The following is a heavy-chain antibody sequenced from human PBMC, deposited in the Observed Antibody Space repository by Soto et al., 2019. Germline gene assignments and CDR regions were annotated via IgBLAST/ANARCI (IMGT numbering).Heavy chain of an antibody. CDR1: GYTFTDYY. Sequence: ASVKVSCKASGYTFTDYYMHWVRQAPGQGLEWMGIINPTTYTTTYAQKFQGRLTMTRDTSTSTVYMELSSLTSEDTAVYYCARDRTAVATILGDYYYYGMDVWGQGTTVTVSS. CDR3: ARDRTAVATILGDYYYYGMDV. J-gene: IGHJ6*02. CDR2: INPTTYTT. V-gene: IGHV1-46*03. D-gene: IGHD5-12*01.